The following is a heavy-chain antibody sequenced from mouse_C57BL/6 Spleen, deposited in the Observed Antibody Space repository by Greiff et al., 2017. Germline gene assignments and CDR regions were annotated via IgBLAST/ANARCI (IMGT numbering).Heavy chain of an antibody. CDR3: ARDGGGYYPAWFAY. J-gene: IGHJ3*01. V-gene: IGHV1-82*01. D-gene: IGHD2-3*01. CDR1: GYAFSSSW. CDR2: IYPGDGDT. Sequence: VQLQQSGPELVKPGASVKISCKASGYAFSSSWMNWVKQRPGKGLEWIGRIYPGDGDTNYNGKFKGKATLTADKSSSTAYMQLSSLTSEDSAVDFCARDGGGYYPAWFAYWGQGTLVTVSA.